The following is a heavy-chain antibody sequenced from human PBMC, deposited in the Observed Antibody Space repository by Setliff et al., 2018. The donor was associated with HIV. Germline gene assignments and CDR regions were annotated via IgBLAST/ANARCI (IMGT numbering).Heavy chain of an antibody. D-gene: IGHD3-3*01. CDR2: IHTSGST. CDR1: GGSTSSDY. CDR3: ASYDFWSGYFYMDV. J-gene: IGHJ6*03. V-gene: IGHV4-4*07. Sequence: SETLSLTCTVSGGSTSSDYWSWIRQPAGKGLEWIGHIHTSGSTNYNPSLKSRVTISVDTSKNQFSLKLTSVTAADTAVYYCASYDFWSGYFYMDVWGKGTTVTVSS.